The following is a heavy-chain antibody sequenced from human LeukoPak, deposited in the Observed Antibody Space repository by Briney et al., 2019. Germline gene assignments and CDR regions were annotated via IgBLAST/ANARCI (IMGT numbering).Heavy chain of an antibody. CDR1: GFTFSSHA. V-gene: IGHV3-23*01. Sequence: GGSLRLSCAASGFTFSSHAMSWVRHAPGKGLEWVSGISGSGSNIYYLDSVKGRFTISRDNSRNTLYLQMISLRGDDTALYYCARRRDGSNSGAFDIWGQGTMVTVFS. D-gene: IGHD5-24*01. CDR3: ARRRDGSNSGAFDI. CDR2: ISGSGSNI. J-gene: IGHJ3*02.